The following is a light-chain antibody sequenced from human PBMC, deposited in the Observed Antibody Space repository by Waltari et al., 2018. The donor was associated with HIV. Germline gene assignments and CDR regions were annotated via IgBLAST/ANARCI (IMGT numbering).Light chain of an antibody. CDR2: KIS. J-gene: IGKJ2*01. CDR1: ESLVYSDGSTF. CDR3: MQDSRWPYT. Sequence: DVVLTQSPLALPVTLGQSASISCTSNESLVYSDGSTFLSWFHQRPGQSPRRLIYKISNRESGVSDRFNGGGADTDFTLKITRVQAEDVGFYFCMQDSRWPYTFGQGTRLEI. V-gene: IGKV2-30*01.